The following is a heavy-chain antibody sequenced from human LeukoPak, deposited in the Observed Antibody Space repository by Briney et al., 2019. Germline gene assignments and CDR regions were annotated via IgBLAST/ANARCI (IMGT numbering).Heavy chain of an antibody. Sequence: GASVKVSCKASGYTCTSYGITWVRQAPGQGLEWMGWISVYNGNTNYAQKLQGRVTMTTDTSTSTAYMELRSLRSDDTAIYYCARDREAAGQKLTDYWGQGTLVTVSS. J-gene: IGHJ4*02. V-gene: IGHV1-18*01. CDR3: ARDREAAGQKLTDY. D-gene: IGHD6-13*01. CDR1: GYTCTSYG. CDR2: ISVYNGNT.